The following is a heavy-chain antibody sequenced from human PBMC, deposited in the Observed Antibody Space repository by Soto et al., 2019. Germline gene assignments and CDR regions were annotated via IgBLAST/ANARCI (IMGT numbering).Heavy chain of an antibody. CDR1: GFTFSSYD. J-gene: IGHJ6*02. D-gene: IGHD4-17*01. Sequence: GGSLRLSCAASGFTFSSYDMHWVRQATGKGLEWVSVIGTAGDTYYPGSVKGRFTISRENAKNSLYLQMNSLRAGDTAVYYCARGRAYGYYGMDVWGQGTTVTVSS. CDR2: IGTAGDT. CDR3: ARGRAYGYYGMDV. V-gene: IGHV3-13*01.